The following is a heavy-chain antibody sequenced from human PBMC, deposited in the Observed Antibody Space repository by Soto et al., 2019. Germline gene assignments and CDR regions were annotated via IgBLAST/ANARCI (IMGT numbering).Heavy chain of an antibody. CDR2: INDGGATT. Sequence: EVQLLESGGGLVQPGDSLRLSCAASGFTFNNFAMSWVRLAPGKGLELVSGINDGGATTSDGDSVNGRFTNSRDNSTDTLFLQMNSLRAEDTAIYYCAKDYRQQLAQFDYWGQGTLVTVSS. V-gene: IGHV3-23*01. CDR1: GFTFNNFA. J-gene: IGHJ4*02. CDR3: AKDYRQQLAQFDY. D-gene: IGHD6-13*01.